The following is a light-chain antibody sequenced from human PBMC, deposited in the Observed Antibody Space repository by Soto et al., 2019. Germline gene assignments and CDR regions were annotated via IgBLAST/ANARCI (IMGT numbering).Light chain of an antibody. CDR3: QHYNDWLT. Sequence: EIVMTQSPDTLSVYPGERATRFCRASHSVSSTVACYQHRPGQAPRLLIYAASTRATGIPARFSGSGSGTEFTLTISRLQSDDFAVYYCQHYNDWLTSAGGTNVDIK. J-gene: IGKJ4*01. V-gene: IGKV3-15*01. CDR2: AAS. CDR1: HSVSST.